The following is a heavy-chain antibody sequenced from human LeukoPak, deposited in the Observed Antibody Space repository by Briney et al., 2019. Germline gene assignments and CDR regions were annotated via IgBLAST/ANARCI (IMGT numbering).Heavy chain of an antibody. J-gene: IGHJ4*02. V-gene: IGHV3-30*04. CDR3: ARLGSYGYFDY. Sequence: GGYLRLYGAASGFTFSSYAMHWVRQAPGKGLKRVAVISYDGSNKYYADSVKGRFTISRDNSKNTLYLQMNSLRAEDTAVYYCARLGSYGYFDYWGQGTLVTVSS. CDR2: ISYDGSNK. D-gene: IGHD5-18*01. CDR1: GFTFSSYA.